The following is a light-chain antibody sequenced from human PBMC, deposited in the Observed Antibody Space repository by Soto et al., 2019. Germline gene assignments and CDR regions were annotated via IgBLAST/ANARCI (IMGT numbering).Light chain of an antibody. J-gene: IGLJ2*01. CDR1: SSDVGGYNY. V-gene: IGLV2-14*01. CDR3: SSYTSSSTLVV. CDR2: GVS. Sequence: QSALTQPASVSGSPGQSITISCTGTSSDVGGYNYVSWYQQHPGKAPKLMIYGVSNRPSGVSNRFSGSKSGNTASLTISGLQDEDEADDYCSSYTSSSTLVVFGGGTKLTVL.